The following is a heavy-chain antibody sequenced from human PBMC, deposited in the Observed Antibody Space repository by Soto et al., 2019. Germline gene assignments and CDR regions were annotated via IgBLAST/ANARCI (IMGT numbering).Heavy chain of an antibody. D-gene: IGHD6-19*01. CDR3: AKVGSSGKWDDAFDI. CDR1: GFTFSSYG. J-gene: IGHJ3*02. CDR2: ISYDGSNK. Sequence: PGGSLRLSCAASGFTFSSYGMHWVRQAPGKGLEWVAVISYDGSNKYYADSVKGRFTISRDNSKNTLYLQMNSLRAEDTAVYYCAKVGSSGKWDDAFDIWGQGTMVTVSS. V-gene: IGHV3-30*18.